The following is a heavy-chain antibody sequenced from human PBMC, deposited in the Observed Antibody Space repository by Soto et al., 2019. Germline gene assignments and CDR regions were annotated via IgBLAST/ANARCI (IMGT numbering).Heavy chain of an antibody. CDR3: ARNSYHPHYYYGMDV. CDR1: GGTFSSYA. CDR2: IIPIFGTA. Sequence: QVQLVQSGAEVKKPGSSVKVSCKASGGTFSSYAISWVRQAPGQGLEWMGGIIPIFGTANYVQKFQGRVTITADESTSTAYMEQSSLRSEDTAVYYCARNSYHPHYYYGMDVWGQGTTVTVSS. V-gene: IGHV1-69*01. J-gene: IGHJ6*02. D-gene: IGHD5-18*01.